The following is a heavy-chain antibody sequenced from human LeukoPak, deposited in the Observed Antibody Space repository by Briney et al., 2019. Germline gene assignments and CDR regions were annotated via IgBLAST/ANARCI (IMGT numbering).Heavy chain of an antibody. Sequence: GASVKVSCKASGYTFTSYGISWVRQAPGQGREGMGWISPYNGNTNYSQKLQDRVTITTDTSTSTAYMELRSLRSDDKAVYYCARDRIGYCTNGVCFSDYWGQGTLVTVSS. CDR2: ISPYNGNT. D-gene: IGHD2-8*01. J-gene: IGHJ4*02. V-gene: IGHV1-18*01. CDR1: GYTFTSYG. CDR3: ARDRIGYCTNGVCFSDY.